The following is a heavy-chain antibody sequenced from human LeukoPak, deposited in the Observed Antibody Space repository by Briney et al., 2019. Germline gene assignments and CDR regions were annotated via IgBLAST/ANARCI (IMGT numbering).Heavy chain of an antibody. Sequence: GGSLRLSCAASGFAFSSNAMSWVRQAPGKGLEWVSTISRIADDIYYADSVKGRFAISRDNSKNTLYLQMNSLRADDTALYYCASIYTSGNSYYYFDYWGQGTLVTVSS. CDR3: ASIYTSGNSYYYFDY. D-gene: IGHD3-10*01. CDR1: GFAFSSNA. CDR2: ISRIADDI. V-gene: IGHV3-23*01. J-gene: IGHJ4*02.